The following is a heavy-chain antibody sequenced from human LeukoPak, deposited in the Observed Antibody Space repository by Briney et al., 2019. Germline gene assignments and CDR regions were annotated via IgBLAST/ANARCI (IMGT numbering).Heavy chain of an antibody. D-gene: IGHD3-22*01. CDR3: ARDHSPDSSGYDAFDI. Sequence: PGGSLRLSCAASGFTFSSYSMNWVHQAPRKELEGVSSISSSSSYIYYADSVKGRFTISRDNAKNSLYLQMNSLRAEDTAVYYCARDHSPDSSGYDAFDIWGQGTMVTVSS. J-gene: IGHJ3*02. CDR1: GFTFSSYS. CDR2: ISSSSSYI. V-gene: IGHV3-21*01.